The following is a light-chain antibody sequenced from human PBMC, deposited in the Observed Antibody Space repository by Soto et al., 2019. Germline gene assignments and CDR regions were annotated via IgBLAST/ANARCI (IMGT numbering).Light chain of an antibody. Sequence: IQLTQSPSSLSASVGDRVTITCRASQSISSWLAWYQQKPGKAPKLLIYDASSLESGVPSRFSGSGSGTEFTLTISSLQPDDFATYYCQQYNSYSWTFGQGTKVDI. CDR2: DAS. CDR1: QSISSW. CDR3: QQYNSYSWT. V-gene: IGKV1-5*01. J-gene: IGKJ1*01.